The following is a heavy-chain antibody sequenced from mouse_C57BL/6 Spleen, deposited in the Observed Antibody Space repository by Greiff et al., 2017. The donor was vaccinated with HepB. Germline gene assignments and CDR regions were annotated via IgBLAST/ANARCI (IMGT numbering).Heavy chain of an antibody. CDR1: GYTFTSYW. CDR3: ARDDYDY. CDR2: IHPNSGST. D-gene: IGHD2-4*01. J-gene: IGHJ2*01. Sequence: QVHVKQSGAELVKPGASVKLSCKASGYTFTSYWMHWVKQRPGQGLEWIGMIHPNSGSTNYNEKFKSKATLTVDKSSSTAYMQLSSLTSEDSAVYYCARDDYDYWGQGTTLTVSS. V-gene: IGHV1-64*01.